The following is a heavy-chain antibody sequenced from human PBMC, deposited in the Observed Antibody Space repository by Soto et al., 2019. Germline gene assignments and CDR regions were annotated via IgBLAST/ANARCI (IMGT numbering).Heavy chain of an antibody. D-gene: IGHD3-16*02. CDR2: INHSGST. Sequence: PSETLSLTCAVYGGSFSGYYWSWIRQPPWKGLEWIGEINHSGSTNYNPSLKSRVTISVDTSKNQFSLKLSSVTAADTAVYYCASRTYIWGSYRQGTNAFDIWGQGTMVTVSS. V-gene: IGHV4-34*01. J-gene: IGHJ3*02. CDR1: GGSFSGYY. CDR3: ASRTYIWGSYRQGTNAFDI.